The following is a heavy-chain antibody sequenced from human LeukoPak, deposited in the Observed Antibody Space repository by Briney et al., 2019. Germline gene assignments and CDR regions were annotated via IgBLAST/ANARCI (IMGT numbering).Heavy chain of an antibody. CDR1: GFTFSNYG. V-gene: IGHV3-30*18. CDR3: AKWVVAATNAAYYGMDV. CDR2: ISYDESDK. J-gene: IGHJ6*02. Sequence: GRSLRLSCAASGFTFSNYGMPWVRQAPGKGLEWVAVISYDESDKYYADSVKGRFTISRDNSKNTLYLQMNSLRPEDPAVYYCAKWVVAATNAAYYGMDVWGQGTTVTVSS. D-gene: IGHD2-15*01.